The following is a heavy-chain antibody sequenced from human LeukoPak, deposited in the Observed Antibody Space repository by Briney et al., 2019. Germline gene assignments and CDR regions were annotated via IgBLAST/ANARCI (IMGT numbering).Heavy chain of an antibody. V-gene: IGHV1-2*02. CDR1: GYTFTGYY. CDR2: INPNSGGT. J-gene: IGHJ5*02. Sequence: ASVKVSCKASGYTFTGYYMHWVRQAPGQGLEWMGWINPNSGGTNYAQKFQGRVTMTRDTSISTAYMELGRLRSDDTAVYYCARAQGYCSSTSCYSDNWFDPWGQGTLVTVSS. CDR3: ARAQGYCSSTSCYSDNWFDP. D-gene: IGHD2-2*01.